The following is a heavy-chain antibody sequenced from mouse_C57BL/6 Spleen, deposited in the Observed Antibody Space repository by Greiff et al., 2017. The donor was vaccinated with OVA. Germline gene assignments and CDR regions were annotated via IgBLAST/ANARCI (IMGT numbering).Heavy chain of an antibody. Sequence: QVQLQQPGTELVKPGASVKLSCKASGYTFTSYWMHWVKQRPGQGLEWIGNINPSNGGTNYNEKFKSKATLTADKSSSTAYMQLSSLTSEDSAVYDCAREGAQDYFDYWGQGTTLTVSS. CDR3: AREGAQDYFDY. V-gene: IGHV1-53*01. J-gene: IGHJ2*01. D-gene: IGHD3-2*02. CDR2: INPSNGGT. CDR1: GYTFTSYW.